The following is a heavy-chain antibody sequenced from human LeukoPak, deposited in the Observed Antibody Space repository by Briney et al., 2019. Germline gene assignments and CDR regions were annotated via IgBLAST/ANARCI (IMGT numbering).Heavy chain of an antibody. CDR2: ISGSGGST. CDR1: GFTFSNYA. V-gene: IGHV3-23*01. J-gene: IGHJ4*02. CDR3: ARIRNSGFLGEVDY. D-gene: IGHD3-10*01. Sequence: PGGSLRLSCAASGFTFSNYAMTWVRQAPGRGLEWVSSISGSGGSTFYADSVKGRFTISRDYSKNTLYLQMNSLRAEDTAVYYCARIRNSGFLGEVDYWGQGTLVTVSS.